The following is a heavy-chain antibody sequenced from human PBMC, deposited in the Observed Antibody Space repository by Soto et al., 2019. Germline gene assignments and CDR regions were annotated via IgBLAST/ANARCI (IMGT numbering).Heavy chain of an antibody. CDR2: MNPNSGNT. Sequence: ASVKVSCKASGYTFTSYDINWVRQATGQGLEWMGWMNPNSGNTGYAQKFQGRVTMTRNTSISTAYMELSSLRSEDTAVYYCARVLYYDFWSGYNWFDPWGQGTLVTVSS. D-gene: IGHD3-3*01. CDR3: ARVLYYDFWSGYNWFDP. CDR1: GYTFTSYD. J-gene: IGHJ5*02. V-gene: IGHV1-8*01.